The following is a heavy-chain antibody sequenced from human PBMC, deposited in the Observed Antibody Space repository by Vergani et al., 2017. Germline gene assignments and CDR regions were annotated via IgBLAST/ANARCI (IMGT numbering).Heavy chain of an antibody. CDR1: GGTFSSYA. Sequence: QVQLVQSGAEVKKPGSSVKVSCKASGGTFSSYAISWVRQAPGQGIEWMGGIIPIFGTANYAQKFQGRVTITADESTSTAYMELSSLRSEDTAVYYCASRPRELLPSYYYGMDVWGQGTTVTVSS. D-gene: IGHD1-26*01. CDR2: IIPIFGTA. V-gene: IGHV1-69*12. CDR3: ASRPRELLPSYYYGMDV. J-gene: IGHJ6*02.